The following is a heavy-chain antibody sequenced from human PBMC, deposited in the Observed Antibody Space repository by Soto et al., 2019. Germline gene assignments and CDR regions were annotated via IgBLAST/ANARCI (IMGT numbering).Heavy chain of an antibody. V-gene: IGHV3-7*01. CDR3: AREPSVVVVAATPYFYSGIDV. J-gene: IGHJ6*02. CDR1: GFTFSSYW. Sequence: EVPLVESGGGLVQPGGSLRLSCAASGFTFSSYWMSWVRQAPGKGLEGVANIKQGGSEKYYVDSVKGRFTISRDNAKISRYLQMNRLRAEDTAVYYCAREPSVVVVAATPYFYSGIDVWGQGTTVNVSS. CDR2: IKQGGSEK. D-gene: IGHD2-15*01.